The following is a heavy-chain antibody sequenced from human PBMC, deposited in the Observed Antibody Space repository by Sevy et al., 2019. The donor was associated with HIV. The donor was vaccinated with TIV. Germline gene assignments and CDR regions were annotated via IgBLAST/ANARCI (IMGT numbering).Heavy chain of an antibody. CDR1: GFTFSNYA. CDR2: ISSTSGYI. D-gene: IGHD3-22*01. CDR3: ARAPGGYYFYYLDS. V-gene: IGHV3-21*01. J-gene: IGHJ4*02. Sequence: GGSLRLSCAASGFTFSNYAVHWVRQAPGKGLEWVSSISSTSGYIFYADSVKGRFTISRDNAKNSLYLQMNSLRAEDTAVYYCARAPGGYYFYYLDSWGQGTLVTVSS.